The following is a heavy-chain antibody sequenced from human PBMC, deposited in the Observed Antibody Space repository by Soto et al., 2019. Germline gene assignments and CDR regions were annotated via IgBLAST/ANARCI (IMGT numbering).Heavy chain of an antibody. CDR1: GGSISGRNW. D-gene: IGHD2-15*01. CDR3: ARVKLAGRGGFDY. J-gene: IGHJ4*02. CDR2: VFHSGDT. Sequence: SETLSLTCVVSGGSISGRNWWSWVRQAPGKGLEWIGEVFHSGDTTYTPSLRSRVTISVDKSKNQFSLKLNSVTAADTAVYYCARVKLAGRGGFDYWGLGTQVTVSS. V-gene: IGHV4-4*02.